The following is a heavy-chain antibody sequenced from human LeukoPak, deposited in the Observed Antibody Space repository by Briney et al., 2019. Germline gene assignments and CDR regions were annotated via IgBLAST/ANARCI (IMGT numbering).Heavy chain of an antibody. D-gene: IGHD5-12*01. J-gene: IGHJ4*02. V-gene: IGHV1-8*01. CDR1: GYTFTSYD. CDR2: MNPNSGNT. CDR3: ARGAGYADYFDY. Sequence: ASVKVSCKASGYTFTSYDINWVRQATGQGLEWMGWMNPNSGNTGYAQKFQGRVTMTRNTSISTAYMELSSLRSEDTAVYYCARGAGYADYFDYWGQGTLVTVSS.